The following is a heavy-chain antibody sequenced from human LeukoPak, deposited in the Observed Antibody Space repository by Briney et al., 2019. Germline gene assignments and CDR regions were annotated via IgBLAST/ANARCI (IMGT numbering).Heavy chain of an antibody. Sequence: PGGSLRLSCTASGFTFKTYAMSWVRQAPGKGLEWVSAISGGGRTTYYADSVKGRFTISRDSSTETLYLQMNSLRAEDTAVYYCANGAPRDIVVVVAATDFDYWGQGTLVTVSS. CDR2: ISGGGRTT. J-gene: IGHJ4*02. CDR3: ANGAPRDIVVVVAATDFDY. CDR1: GFTFKTYA. D-gene: IGHD2-15*01. V-gene: IGHV3-23*01.